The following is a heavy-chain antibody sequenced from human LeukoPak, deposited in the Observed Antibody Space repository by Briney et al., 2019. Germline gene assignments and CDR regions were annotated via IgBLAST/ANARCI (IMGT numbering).Heavy chain of an antibody. CDR1: GFTFSGFW. J-gene: IGHJ4*02. V-gene: IGHV3-7*03. Sequence: PGGSLRLSCAVSGFTFSGFWTSWSRQAPGKGLEWVASINSDGSEGYYADVVKGRFTISRDNAKNSLYLQINSLRAEDTAVYYCAKDQRWESPHYLDSWGQGTLVTVSS. CDR3: AKDQRWESPHYLDS. CDR2: INSDGSEG. D-gene: IGHD1-26*01.